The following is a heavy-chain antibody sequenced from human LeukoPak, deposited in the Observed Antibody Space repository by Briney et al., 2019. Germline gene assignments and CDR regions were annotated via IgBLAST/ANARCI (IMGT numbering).Heavy chain of an antibody. CDR1: GDSVSSNGAA. D-gene: IGHD3-16*01. V-gene: IGHV6-1*01. J-gene: IGHJ4*02. CDR2: TYYRSKWYN. Sequence: SQTLSLTCAISGDSVSSNGAAWNWIGQSPSSGLEWLGRTYYRSKWYNDYAVSVRGRITINPDTSKNQFSLQLNSVTPEDTAVYYCVRDGEGGLDYFDHWGQGTLATVSS. CDR3: VRDGEGGLDYFDH.